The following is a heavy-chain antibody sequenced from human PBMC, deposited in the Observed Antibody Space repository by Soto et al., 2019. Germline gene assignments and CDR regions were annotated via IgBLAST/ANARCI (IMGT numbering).Heavy chain of an antibody. D-gene: IGHD2-2*02. Sequence: VQLLESGGGLVQPGGSLRLSCAASGFTFSTYAMSWVRQAPGKGLEWVSAISASGSSTYYADSVKGRFTISRDNSKNTLFLQMNSLRAEDTAVHYCARGLGYCSSTSCYIWFDYWGQGTLVTVSS. J-gene: IGHJ4*02. CDR2: ISASGSST. CDR1: GFTFSTYA. CDR3: ARGLGYCSSTSCYIWFDY. V-gene: IGHV3-23*01.